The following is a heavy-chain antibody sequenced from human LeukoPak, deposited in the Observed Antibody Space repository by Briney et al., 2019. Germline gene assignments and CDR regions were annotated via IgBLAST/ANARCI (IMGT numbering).Heavy chain of an antibody. Sequence: GGSLRHSCSASGFTLRRYIMNGVGQAPGKGLEWVSSISSSSSYIYYADSVKGRFTISRDNAKNSLYLQMNSLRAEDTAVYYCARDPDSSGWYEYYFDYRLQGTLVTVSS. D-gene: IGHD6-19*01. CDR3: ARDPDSSGWYEYYFDY. CDR1: GFTLRRYI. CDR2: ISSSSSYI. V-gene: IGHV3-21*01. J-gene: IGHJ4*02.